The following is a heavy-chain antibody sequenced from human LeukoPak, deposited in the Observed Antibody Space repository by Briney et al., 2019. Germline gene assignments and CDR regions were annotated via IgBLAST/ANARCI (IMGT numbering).Heavy chain of an antibody. CDR2: LYHSGSP. J-gene: IGHJ4*02. CDR3: STLTGTTYPYYFDF. Sequence: WETLSLTCTVSGASIRHYYWSWIRQPPGKGLEWSGDLYHSGSPNYNPSLKSRVTISIDTAKNQFSLRLRSVTAADTAVYYCSTLTGTTYPYYFDFRGQATLVTVSS. CDR1: GASIRHYY. D-gene: IGHD1-20*01. V-gene: IGHV4-59*01.